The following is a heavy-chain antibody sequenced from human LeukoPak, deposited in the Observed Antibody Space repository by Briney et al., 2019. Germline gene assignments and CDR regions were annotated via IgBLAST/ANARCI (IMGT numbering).Heavy chain of an antibody. CDR2: IIPIFGTA. D-gene: IGHD6-6*01. J-gene: IGHJ4*02. CDR1: GGTFSSYA. Sequence: ASVKVSCKASGGTFSSYAISWERQAPGQGLEWMGGIIPIFGTANYAQKFQGRVTITTDESTCTAYMELSSLRSEDTAVYYCARGGGSSSSWFGDDTDYWGQGTLVTVSS. V-gene: IGHV1-69*05. CDR3: ARGGGSSSSWFGDDTDY.